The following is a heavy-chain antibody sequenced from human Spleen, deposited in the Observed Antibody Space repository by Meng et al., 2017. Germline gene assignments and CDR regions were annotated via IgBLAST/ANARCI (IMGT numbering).Heavy chain of an antibody. J-gene: IGHJ4*02. CDR1: GGTFSSYA. D-gene: IGHD6-19*01. CDR3: ARGSTSAGYSSGWYHFDY. Sequence: QVQLGQCGAEVKKPGSSVKVSCKASGGTFSSYAISWVRQAPGQGLEWMGGIIPIFGTANYAQKFQGRVTITADESTSTAYMELSSLRSEDTAVYYCARGSTSAGYSSGWYHFDYWGQGTLVTVSS. CDR2: IIPIFGTA. V-gene: IGHV1-69*01.